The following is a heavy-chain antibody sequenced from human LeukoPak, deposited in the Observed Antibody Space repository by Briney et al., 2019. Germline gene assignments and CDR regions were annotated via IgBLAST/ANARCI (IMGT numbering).Heavy chain of an antibody. CDR2: IIPVLNIT. D-gene: IGHD5-18*01. Sequence: SVKVSCKTSGGTFSSSAITWVRQAPGQGLEWMGRIIPVLNITTYAQKFQGRVTITADTSTSTVYMELSSLRSEERAVYYCARDQGLTAPPPYGLDVWGQGTTVIVSS. CDR3: ARDQGLTAPPPYGLDV. CDR1: GGTFSSSA. V-gene: IGHV1-69*04. J-gene: IGHJ6*02.